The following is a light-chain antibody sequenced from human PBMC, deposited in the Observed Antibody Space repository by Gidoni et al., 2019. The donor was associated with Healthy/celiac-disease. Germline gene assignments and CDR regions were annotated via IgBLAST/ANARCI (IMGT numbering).Light chain of an antibody. Sequence: DIQMTQSPSSLSASVGDRVTITCQASQDISYYLNWYQHKPGKAPKLLIYDASNLETGVPSRFSGSGSGTHFTFTINSLQPEDIATYYCQQYDNLPITFGQGTRLEIK. CDR3: QQYDNLPIT. CDR2: DAS. V-gene: IGKV1-33*01. CDR1: QDISYY. J-gene: IGKJ5*01.